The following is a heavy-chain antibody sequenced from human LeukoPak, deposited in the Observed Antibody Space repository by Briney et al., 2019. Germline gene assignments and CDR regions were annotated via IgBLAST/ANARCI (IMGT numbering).Heavy chain of an antibody. CDR1: GGSISSYY. V-gene: IGHV4-59*08. D-gene: IGHD6-13*01. Sequence: SETLSLTCTVSGGSISSYYWSWIRQPPGKGLEWIGYIYYSGSTNYNPSLKSRVTISVDTSKNQFSLKLSSVTAADTAVYYCARASLGSSSWYSWFGPWGQGTLVTVSS. CDR3: ARASLGSSSWYSWFGP. J-gene: IGHJ5*02. CDR2: IYYSGST.